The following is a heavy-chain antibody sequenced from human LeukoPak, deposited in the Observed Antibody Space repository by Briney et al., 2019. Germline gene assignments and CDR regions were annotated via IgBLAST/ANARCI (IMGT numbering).Heavy chain of an antibody. J-gene: IGHJ6*02. V-gene: IGHV3-7*03. D-gene: IGHD2-15*01. CDR1: GFTFSSYW. Sequence: GGSLRLSCAASGFTFSSYWMNWARQAPGKGLEWVASINHNGNVNYYVDSVKGRFTISRDNAKNSLYLQMSNLRAEDTAVYFCARGGGSDVWGQGATVTVSS. CDR3: ARGGGSDV. CDR2: INHNGNVN.